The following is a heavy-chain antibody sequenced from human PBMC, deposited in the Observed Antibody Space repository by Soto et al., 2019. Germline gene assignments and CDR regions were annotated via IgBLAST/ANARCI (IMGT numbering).Heavy chain of an antibody. CDR2: ISAYNGNT. J-gene: IGHJ4*02. V-gene: IGHV1-18*01. Sequence: QVQLVQSGAEVKKPGASVKVSCKASGYTFTSYGISWVRQAPGQGLEWMGWISAYNGNTNYPQKLQGRVTMTTDTXXXXXXXXXXXLXXXXXXXXYCARDAPPFGYWGQGTLVTVSS. CDR1: GYTFTSYG. D-gene: IGHD3-10*01. CDR3: ARDAPPFGY.